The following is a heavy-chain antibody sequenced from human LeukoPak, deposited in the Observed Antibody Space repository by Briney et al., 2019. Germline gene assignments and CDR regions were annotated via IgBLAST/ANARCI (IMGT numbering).Heavy chain of an antibody. V-gene: IGHV4-61*01. CDR3: ARVVDSTPHYFDY. Sequence: SETLSLTCTVSGGSVSSGSYYWSWIRQPPGKGLEWIGYIYYSGSTNYNPSLKSRVTISVDTSKNQFSLKLSSVTAADTAVYYCARVVDSTPHYFDYWGQGTLVTVSS. CDR1: GGSVSSGSYY. J-gene: IGHJ4*02. CDR2: IYYSGST. D-gene: IGHD2-2*01.